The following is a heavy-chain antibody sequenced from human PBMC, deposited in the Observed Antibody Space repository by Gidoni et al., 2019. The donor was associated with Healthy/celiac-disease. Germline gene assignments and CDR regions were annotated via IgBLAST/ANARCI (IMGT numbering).Heavy chain of an antibody. Sequence: EVQLVESGGGLVKPGGSLSLSCAASGFTFSSYSMNWVRQAPGKGLEWVSSISSSSSYIYYADSVKGRFTISRDNAKNSLYLQMNSLRAEDTAVYYCARDLPLALVGAVPRIDYWGQGTLVTVSS. CDR2: ISSSSSYI. V-gene: IGHV3-21*01. CDR3: ARDLPLALVGAVPRIDY. D-gene: IGHD1-26*01. CDR1: GFTFSSYS. J-gene: IGHJ4*02.